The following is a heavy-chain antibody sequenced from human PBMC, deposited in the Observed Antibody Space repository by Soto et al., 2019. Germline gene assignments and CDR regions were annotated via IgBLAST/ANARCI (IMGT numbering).Heavy chain of an antibody. CDR2: MSPGGNSQ. CDR3: ASGAAFYYDTSRY. CDR1: GFNFNIHA. D-gene: IGHD3-22*01. J-gene: IGHJ4*02. V-gene: IGHV3-30-3*01. Sequence: GGSLRLSCAAPGFNFNIHALHWIRQAPGEGLEWVAVMSPGGNSQYYVDSVKGRFTISRDTSKSTLYLQMTSLRPEDTAVYYCASGAAFYYDTSRYWGQGTLGTVSS.